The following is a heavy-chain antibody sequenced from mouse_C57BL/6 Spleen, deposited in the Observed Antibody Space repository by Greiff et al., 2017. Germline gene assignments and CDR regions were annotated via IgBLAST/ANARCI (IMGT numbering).Heavy chain of an antibody. D-gene: IGHD1-1*01. CDR3: TRYGRPYYAMGY. V-gene: IGHV1-15*01. J-gene: IGHJ4*01. Sequence: VQLQQSGAELVRPGASVTLSCKASGYTFTDYEMHWVKQTPVHGLEWIGAIDPETGGTAYNQKFKGKAILTADKSSSTAYMELRILTSEDSAVYFCTRYGRPYYAMGYWGQGTSVTVSS. CDR2: IDPETGGT. CDR1: GYTFTDYE.